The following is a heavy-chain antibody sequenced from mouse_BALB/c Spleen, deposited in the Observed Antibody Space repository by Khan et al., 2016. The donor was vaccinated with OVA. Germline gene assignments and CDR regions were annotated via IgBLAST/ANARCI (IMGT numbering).Heavy chain of an antibody. V-gene: IGHV2-6-1*01. CDR3: ARQPYYHYDIMDY. J-gene: IGHJ4*01. CDR1: GFSLTNYG. Sequence: QVQLKQSGPGLVAPSQSLSITCTISGFSLTNYGVHWVRKPPGKGLEWLVVIWTDGSTTYNSALKSRLTISKDNSKSQVFLKMNRLQTDDTAMYFCARQPYYHYDIMDYWGQGTSVTVSS. D-gene: IGHD2-10*01. CDR2: IWTDGST.